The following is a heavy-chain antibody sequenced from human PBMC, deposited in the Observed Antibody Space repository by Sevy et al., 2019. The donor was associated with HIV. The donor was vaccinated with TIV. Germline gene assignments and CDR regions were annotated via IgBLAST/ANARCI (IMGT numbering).Heavy chain of an antibody. Sequence: GGSLRLSCAASGFTFNKAWMTWVRQAPGKGLEWVGRIKSNGDDGTTDYTAPVKGRFTISRDDSKNTLYLQMNSLKTEDTAVYYCTTKGGFWSGYQYFDYWGQGTLVTVSS. CDR3: TTKGGFWSGYQYFDY. CDR2: IKSNGDDGTT. V-gene: IGHV3-15*01. D-gene: IGHD3-3*01. J-gene: IGHJ4*02. CDR1: GFTFNKAW.